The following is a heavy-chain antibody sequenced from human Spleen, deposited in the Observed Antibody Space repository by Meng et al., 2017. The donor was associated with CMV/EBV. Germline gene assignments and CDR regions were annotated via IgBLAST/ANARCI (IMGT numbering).Heavy chain of an antibody. CDR3: ARLYSSSWYADS. CDR1: GFTFSDYY. D-gene: IGHD6-13*01. CDR2: ISSSGSTT. J-gene: IGHJ4*02. V-gene: IGHV3-11*01. Sequence: GESLKISCAASGFTFSDYYMSWIRQAPGKGLEWVSYISSSGSTTYYADSVKGRFTISRDNAKNSLYLQMNSLRAEDTAVYYCARLYSSSWYADSWGQGTLVTVSS.